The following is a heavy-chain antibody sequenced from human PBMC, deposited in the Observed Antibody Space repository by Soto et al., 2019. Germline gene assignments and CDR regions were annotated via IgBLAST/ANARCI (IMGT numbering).Heavy chain of an antibody. J-gene: IGHJ4*02. CDR3: ARVRHGWTFFDY. CDR2: LYYGGST. Sequence: PSATLSLTCTVSGGSISSYYWSWIRQPPGRGLEWVGYLYYGGSTHYSPSLKSRVTISVDTSQNQFSLNLMSVTAADTAIYYCARVRHGWTFFDYWSQGTLVTVSS. V-gene: IGHV4-59*01. D-gene: IGHD6-19*01. CDR1: GGSISSYY.